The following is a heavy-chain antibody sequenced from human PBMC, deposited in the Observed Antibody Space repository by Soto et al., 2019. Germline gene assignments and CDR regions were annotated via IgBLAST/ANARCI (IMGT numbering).Heavy chain of an antibody. D-gene: IGHD1-1*01. CDR2: IRPYSGNT. CDR3: ARDKQERLFYYYYGLDV. Sequence: QVQLVQSGPEMKWPGASVKVSCQASGYTFTSHNISWVRQAPGQGLEWMGWIRPYSGNTDYAQNLQGRVNMTTDTLTSTAYMELRSLRSDDAAVYYCARDKQERLFYYYYGLDVWGQGTTVTVSS. CDR1: GYTFTSHN. V-gene: IGHV1-18*04. J-gene: IGHJ6*02.